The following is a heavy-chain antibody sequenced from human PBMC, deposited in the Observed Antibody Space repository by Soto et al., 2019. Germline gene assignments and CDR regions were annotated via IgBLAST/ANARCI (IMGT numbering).Heavy chain of an antibody. V-gene: IGHV4-59*01. CDR1: GGSISSYY. J-gene: IGHJ5*02. CDR2: IYYSGST. CDR3: ARERVYYYGSGSSFNWFDP. D-gene: IGHD3-10*01. Sequence: TLSLTCTVSGGSISSYYWSWIRQPPGKGLEWIGYIYYSGSTNYNPSLKSRVTISVDTSKNQFSLKLSSVTAADTAVYYCARERVYYYGSGSSFNWFDPWGQGTLVTVSS.